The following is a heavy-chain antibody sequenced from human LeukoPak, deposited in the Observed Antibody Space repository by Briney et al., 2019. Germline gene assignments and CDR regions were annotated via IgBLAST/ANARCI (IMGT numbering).Heavy chain of an antibody. CDR2: ISAPGDTT. V-gene: IGHV3-23*01. CDR3: AKASTSHWYGWLFDY. J-gene: IGHJ4*02. D-gene: IGHD2-2*01. Sequence: GGALRLSCAASGFTFSKVWMSWVRQAPGKGLDWVSTISAPGDTTYYADSVRGRFTISRDNSKNTMFLQLNSPRAEATAVYHCAKASTSHWYGWLFDYWGQGTLVTVSS. CDR1: GFTFSKVW.